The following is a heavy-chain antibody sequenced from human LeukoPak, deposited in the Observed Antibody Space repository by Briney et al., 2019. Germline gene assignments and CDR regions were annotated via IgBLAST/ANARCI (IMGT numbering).Heavy chain of an antibody. CDR2: INPNSGGT. CDR3: ARDTSITGITHHYYYYYYMDV. J-gene: IGHJ6*03. CDR1: GYTFTGYY. V-gene: IGHV1-2*02. Sequence: ASVKVTCKASGYTFTGYYMHWVRQAPGQGLEWMGWINPNSGGTNYAQKFQGRVTMTRDTSISTAYMELSRLRSDDTAVYYCARDTSITGITHHYYYYYYMDVWGKGTTVTVSS. D-gene: IGHD1-7*01.